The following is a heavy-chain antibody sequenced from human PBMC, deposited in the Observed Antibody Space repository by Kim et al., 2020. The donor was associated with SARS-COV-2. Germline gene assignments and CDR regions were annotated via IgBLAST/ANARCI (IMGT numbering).Heavy chain of an antibody. D-gene: IGHD3-22*01. CDR3: ASDFNYYDSSESDY. J-gene: IGHJ4*02. Sequence: GGSLRLSCAASGFTFSSYEMNWVRQAPGKGLEWVSYISSSGSTIYYADSVKGRFTISRDNAKNSLYLQMNSLRAEDTAVYYCASDFNYYDSSESDYWGQGTLVTVSS. CDR1: GFTFSSYE. CDR2: ISSSGSTI. V-gene: IGHV3-48*03.